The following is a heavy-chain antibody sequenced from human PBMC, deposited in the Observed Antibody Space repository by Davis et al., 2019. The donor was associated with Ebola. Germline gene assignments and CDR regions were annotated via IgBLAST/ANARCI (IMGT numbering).Heavy chain of an antibody. D-gene: IGHD2/OR15-2a*01. CDR2: ITSNGGNT. J-gene: IGHJ3*02. CDR3: VKDSSNIWFDI. CDR1: GFTFSSYA. V-gene: IGHV3-64D*08. Sequence: GESLKTSCLASGFTFSSYAMHWVRQAPGKGLQYLAGITSNGGNTYHADSVKGRFAISRDNSRGTLYLQMNSLRVEDTAIYYCVKDSSNIWFDIWGQGTLVTVSS.